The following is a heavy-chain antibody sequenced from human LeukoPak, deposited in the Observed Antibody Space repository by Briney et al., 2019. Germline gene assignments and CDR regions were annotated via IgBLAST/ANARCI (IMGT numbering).Heavy chain of an antibody. CDR3: ARGGDIVVVPDAMSWFDP. V-gene: IGHV4-34*01. CDR2: INHSGST. D-gene: IGHD2-2*01. CDR1: GGSFSGYY. J-gene: IGHJ5*02. Sequence: PSETLSLTCAVYGGSFSGYYWSWIRQPPGKGLEWIGEINHSGSTNYNPSLKSRVTISVDTSKNQFSLKLSSVTAADTAVYYCARGGDIVVVPDAMSWFDPWGQGTLVTVSS.